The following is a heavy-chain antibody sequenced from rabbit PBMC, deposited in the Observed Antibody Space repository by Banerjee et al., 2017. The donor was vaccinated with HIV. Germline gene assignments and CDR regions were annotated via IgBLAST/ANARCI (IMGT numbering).Heavy chain of an antibody. D-gene: IGHD6-1*01. CDR3: AHAGDADYGYGFRL. CDR2: FYTGDGST. CDR1: GFDLSSSYW. V-gene: IGHV1S45*01. Sequence: QEQLEESGGGLVKPEGSLTLTCKASGFDLSSSYWICWVRQAPGKGLEWIGCFYTGDGSTYCASWVNGRFSISETSSTTVTLHMTNLTAADTATYFCAHAGDADYGYGFRLWGPGTLVTVS. J-gene: IGHJ4*01.